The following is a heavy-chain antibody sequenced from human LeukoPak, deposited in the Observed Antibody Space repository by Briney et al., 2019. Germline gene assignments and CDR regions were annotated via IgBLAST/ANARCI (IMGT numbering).Heavy chain of an antibody. Sequence: ASVKVSCTASGYTFTGYYMHWVRQAPGQGRGWMGWINPNSGGTNSAQKFQGRVTMTRDTSISTAYMELSRLRSDDTAVYYCARDPQADLSLRRKIAVAAPGHNSGGYWGQGTLVTVSS. J-gene: IGHJ4*02. CDR1: GYTFTGYY. CDR2: INPNSGGT. CDR3: ARDPQADLSLRRKIAVAAPGHNSGGY. D-gene: IGHD6-19*01. V-gene: IGHV1-2*02.